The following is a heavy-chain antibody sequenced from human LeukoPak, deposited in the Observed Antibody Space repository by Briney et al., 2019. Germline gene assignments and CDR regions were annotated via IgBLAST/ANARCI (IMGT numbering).Heavy chain of an antibody. V-gene: IGHV1-69*05. D-gene: IGHD3-22*01. J-gene: IGHJ3*02. CDR1: GGTFSSYA. Sequence: ASVKVSCKASGGTFSSYAISWVRQAPGQGLEWMGRIIPIFGTANYAQKFQGRVTITTDESTSTAYMELSSLRSEDTAVYYCARKSYYDSSGYADAFDIWGQGTMVTVSS. CDR3: ARKSYYDSSGYADAFDI. CDR2: IIPIFGTA.